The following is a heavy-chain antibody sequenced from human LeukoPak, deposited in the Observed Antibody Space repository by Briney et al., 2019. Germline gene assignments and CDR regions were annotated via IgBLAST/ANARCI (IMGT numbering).Heavy chain of an antibody. V-gene: IGHV4-39*07. CDR1: GGSISTTSYF. CDR2: IYYSGTT. Sequence: SETLSLTCTVSGGSISTTSYFWAWIRQPPGEGLEWIGSIYYSGTTYYNSSLKSRVTISVERSKNHFSLNLSSLTAADTAVYYCARVYSSSHNWFDTWGQGTQVTVSS. D-gene: IGHD6-13*01. CDR3: ARVYSSSHNWFDT. J-gene: IGHJ5*02.